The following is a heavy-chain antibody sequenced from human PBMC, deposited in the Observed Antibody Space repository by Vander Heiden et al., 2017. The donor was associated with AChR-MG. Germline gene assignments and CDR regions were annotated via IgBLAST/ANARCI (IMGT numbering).Heavy chain of an antibody. D-gene: IGHD2-15*01. V-gene: IGHV3-9*01. CDR2: ISWNSGSI. CDR1: GFTFDDYA. CDR3: AKDKGSGSHYYYYMDV. J-gene: IGHJ6*03. Sequence: EVQLVESGGGLVQPGRSLRLSCAAPGFTFDDYAMHWVRQAPGKGLEWVSGISWNSGSIGYADSVKGRFTISRDNAKNSLYLQMNSLRAEDTALYYCAKDKGSGSHYYYYMDVWGKGTTVTVSS.